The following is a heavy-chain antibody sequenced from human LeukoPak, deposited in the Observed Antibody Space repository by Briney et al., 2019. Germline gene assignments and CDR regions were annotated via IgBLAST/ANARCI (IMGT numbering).Heavy chain of an antibody. CDR3: ARVRRSGSYYFDY. D-gene: IGHD1-26*01. J-gene: IGHJ4*02. Sequence: GGTLRLSCAASGFTFSSYGMSWVRQAPGKGLEWVSAISGSGGSTYYADSVKGRFTISRDNSKNTLYLQMNSLRAEDTAVYYCARVRRSGSYYFDYWGQGTLVTVSS. CDR2: ISGSGGST. V-gene: IGHV3-23*01. CDR1: GFTFSSYG.